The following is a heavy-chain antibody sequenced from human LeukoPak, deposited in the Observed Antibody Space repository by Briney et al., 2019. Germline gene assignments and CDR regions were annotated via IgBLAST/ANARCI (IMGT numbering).Heavy chain of an antibody. D-gene: IGHD1-1*01. Sequence: GGSLRLSCAASGFTFSSYGMHWVRQAPGKGLEWVAFIRYDGSNKYYADSVKGRFTISRDNSKNTLYLQLNSLRAEDTAVYYCAKGYNWNEYYFDYWGQGTLVTVSS. J-gene: IGHJ4*02. CDR1: GFTFSSYG. V-gene: IGHV3-30*02. CDR3: AKGYNWNEYYFDY. CDR2: IRYDGSNK.